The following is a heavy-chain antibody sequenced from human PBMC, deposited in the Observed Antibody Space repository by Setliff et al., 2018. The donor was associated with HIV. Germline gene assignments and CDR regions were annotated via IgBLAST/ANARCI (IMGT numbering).Heavy chain of an antibody. J-gene: IGHJ3*02. CDR2: IYHSGNT. V-gene: IGHV4-38-2*02. CDR3: ARGQGCGGGCHYAFEM. Sequence: PSETLSLTCTVSGDSISSDSYWGWIRQPPGKGLEWIWSIYHSGNTYYMPSLQSRVTISVDMSKNQFSLNLNSVTAADTAVYYCARGQGCGGGCHYAFEMWGQGTMVTVSS. CDR1: GDSISSDSY. D-gene: IGHD2-21*02.